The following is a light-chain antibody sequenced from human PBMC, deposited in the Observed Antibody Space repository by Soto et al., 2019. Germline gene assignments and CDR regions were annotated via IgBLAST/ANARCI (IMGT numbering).Light chain of an antibody. CDR3: ASWDDSLNTLV. Sequence: QSVLTQPPSASGTPGQRVTISCSCSFSKVGSTSVNWYQQQFPVAAPKLLIYNNDQRPSGVPDRFSGSRSGTSASLAISGLQAEDEADYYCASWDDSLNTLVFGGGTKLTVL. CDR2: NND. V-gene: IGLV1-44*01. CDR1: FSKVGSTS. J-gene: IGLJ2*01.